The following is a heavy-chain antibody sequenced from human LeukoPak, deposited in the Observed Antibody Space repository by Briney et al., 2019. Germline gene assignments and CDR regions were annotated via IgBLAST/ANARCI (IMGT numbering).Heavy chain of an antibody. CDR2: IYYSGNT. J-gene: IGHJ3*02. V-gene: IGHV4-61*01. Sequence: SETLSLTCTVSGGSISSSSYYWSWIRQPPGKGLEWIGCIYYSGNTNYNPSLKSRVTISIDTSKNQFSLKLSSVTAADTAVYHCARDYAFDIWGQGTMVTVSS. CDR1: GGSISSSSYY. CDR3: ARDYAFDI.